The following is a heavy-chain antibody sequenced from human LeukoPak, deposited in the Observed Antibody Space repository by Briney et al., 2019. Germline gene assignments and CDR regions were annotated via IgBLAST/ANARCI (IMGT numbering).Heavy chain of an antibody. CDR3: ARVVVAATQHFDY. Sequence: GGALRLSCAASGFTFSSYPMSWLRQAPGQGLEWVSAISGSGGSTYYADSVKGRFTISRDNSKNTLYLQMNSLRAEDTAVYYCARVVVAATQHFDYWGQGTLVTVSS. CDR2: ISGSGGST. D-gene: IGHD2-15*01. CDR1: GFTFSSYP. V-gene: IGHV3-23*01. J-gene: IGHJ4*02.